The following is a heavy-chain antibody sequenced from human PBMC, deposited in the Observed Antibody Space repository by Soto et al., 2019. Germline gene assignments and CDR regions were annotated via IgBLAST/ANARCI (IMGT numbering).Heavy chain of an antibody. V-gene: IGHV3-23*01. Sequence: GGSLRLSCAASGFTFSSYAMSWVRQAPGKXLEWVSAISGSGGSTYYADSVKGRFTISRDNSKNTLYLQMNSLRAEDTAVYYCAKGISNYYDSSGYAGYFDYWGQGTLVTVSS. CDR3: AKGISNYYDSSGYAGYFDY. CDR2: ISGSGGST. CDR1: GFTFSSYA. J-gene: IGHJ4*02. D-gene: IGHD3-22*01.